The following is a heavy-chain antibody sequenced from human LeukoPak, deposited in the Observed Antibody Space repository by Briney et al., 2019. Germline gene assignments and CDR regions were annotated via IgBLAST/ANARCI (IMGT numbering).Heavy chain of an antibody. Sequence: PSETLSLTCSVSDGSMGTYYWGWIRQPPGKRLEWIGYIYYSGSTTYNPSLKSRVTVSVDTSKNQFSLKPTSMTAADTAVYYCARGRLGRQHASFFDSWGHGTLVTVSS. V-gene: IGHV4-59*08. CDR2: IYYSGST. J-gene: IGHJ4*01. CDR1: DGSMGTYY. D-gene: IGHD2-2*01. CDR3: ARGRLGRQHASFFDS.